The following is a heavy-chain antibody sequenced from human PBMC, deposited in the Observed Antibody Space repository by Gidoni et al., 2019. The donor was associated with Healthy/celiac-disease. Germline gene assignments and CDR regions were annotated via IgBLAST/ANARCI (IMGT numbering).Heavy chain of an antibody. V-gene: IGHV3-23*01. CDR2: SSGSGGST. CDR1: GFTFSRYA. D-gene: IGHD2-15*01. Sequence: EVQLLESGGGLVQPGGSLRLSCAASGFTFSRYAMSWVRQAPGKGLEWVSASSGSGGSTYYADSVKGRFTISRDNSKNTLYLQMNSLRAEDTAVYYCAKVPARVVVVAAMLDYWGQGTLVTVSS. CDR3: AKVPARVVVVAAMLDY. J-gene: IGHJ4*02.